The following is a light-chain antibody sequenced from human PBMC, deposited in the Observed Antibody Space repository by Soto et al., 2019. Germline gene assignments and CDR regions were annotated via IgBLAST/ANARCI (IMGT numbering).Light chain of an antibody. CDR3: QQYAGAPWT. CDR2: AAN. Sequence: EIVLTQSPGTLSVSPGERAALSCKASQSVTSNYLAWYQQRHGQAPRLLIYAANRRSTGSPDRLTSSGSGTDFNLTISCLEPEDSTLYYCQQYAGAPWTFGQGTRVEIK. CDR1: QSVTSNY. V-gene: IGKV3-20*01. J-gene: IGKJ1*01.